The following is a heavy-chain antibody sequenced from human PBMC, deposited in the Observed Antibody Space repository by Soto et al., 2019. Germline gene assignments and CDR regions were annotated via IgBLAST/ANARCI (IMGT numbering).Heavy chain of an antibody. D-gene: IGHD2-15*01. Sequence: STTLSLTCVISGDSASSSSVAWNWVRQSPSRGLEWLGRTYYRSRWYSDFAVSVRGRIVINADTSKNQFSLQLNSVTPEDTAVYFCARSEEDSDYYYHGLDVWGQGTTVTVSS. CDR3: ARSEEDSDYYYHGLDV. J-gene: IGHJ6*02. CDR2: TYYRSRWYS. V-gene: IGHV6-1*01. CDR1: GDSASSSSVA.